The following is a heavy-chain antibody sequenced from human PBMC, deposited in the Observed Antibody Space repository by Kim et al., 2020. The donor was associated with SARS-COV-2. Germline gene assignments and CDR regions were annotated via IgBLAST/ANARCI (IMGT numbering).Heavy chain of an antibody. Sequence: SLKRRVTISVDTSKNQFSLKLSSVTAADTAVYYCARGAVAGSYYYYGMDVWGQGTTVTVSS. D-gene: IGHD6-19*01. CDR3: ARGAVAGSYYYYGMDV. J-gene: IGHJ6*02. V-gene: IGHV4-59*09.